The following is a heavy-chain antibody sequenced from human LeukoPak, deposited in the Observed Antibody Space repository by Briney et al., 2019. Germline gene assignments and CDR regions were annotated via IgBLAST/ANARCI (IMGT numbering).Heavy chain of an antibody. D-gene: IGHD5-18*01. CDR1: GFTFSSYA. CDR3: AKDRGYNYGLFDY. J-gene: IGHJ4*02. V-gene: IGHV3-30*04. Sequence: GGSLRLSCAASGFTFSSYAMHWVRQAPGKGLEWVAIISYDGSLRYYADSVKGRFTISRDNSKNTLYLQMNSLRAEDTAVYYCAKDRGYNYGLFDYWGQGTLVTVSS. CDR2: ISYDGSLR.